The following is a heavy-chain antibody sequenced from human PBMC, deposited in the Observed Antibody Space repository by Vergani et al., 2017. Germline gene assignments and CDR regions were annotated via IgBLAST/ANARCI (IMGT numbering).Heavy chain of an antibody. D-gene: IGHD4-23*01. V-gene: IGHV4-34*01. CDR3: ASNGGNSGGFYYYGMDV. CDR1: GGSFSGYY. CDR2: INHSGST. Sequence: QVQLQQWGAGLLKPSETLSLTCAVYGGSFSGYYWSWIRQPPGKGLEWIGEINHSGSTNYNPSLKSRVTISVDTSKNQFSLKLSSVTAADTAVYYCASNGGNSGGFYYYGMDVWGQGTTVTVSS. J-gene: IGHJ6*02.